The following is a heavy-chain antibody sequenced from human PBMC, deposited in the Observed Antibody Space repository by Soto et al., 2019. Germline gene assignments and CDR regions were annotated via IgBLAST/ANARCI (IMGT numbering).Heavy chain of an antibody. Sequence: QVQLLQSGAEVKKPGASVKVSCKASGYTFITYGVSWVRQAPGQGLDWLGWISTYNGNTRYAERLQCRVTMTTDTTTNTSYMELRNLRSDDTAVYFCARGPTDYYDNSANSFLYYWGQGTLVTVSS. J-gene: IGHJ4*02. D-gene: IGHD3-22*01. V-gene: IGHV1-18*01. CDR2: ISTYNGNT. CDR1: GYTFITYG. CDR3: ARGPTDYYDNSANSFLYY.